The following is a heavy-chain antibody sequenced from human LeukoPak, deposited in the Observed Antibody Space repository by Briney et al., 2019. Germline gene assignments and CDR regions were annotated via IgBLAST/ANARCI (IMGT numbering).Heavy chain of an antibody. CDR3: ARRVTVTDAFDI. D-gene: IGHD4-17*01. J-gene: IGHJ3*02. V-gene: IGHV4-61*02. CDR2: IYTSGST. Sequence: SETLSLTCTVSGGSITSGTYYWSWIRQPAGKGLEWIGRIYTSGSTKYNPSLKSRVTMSIDTSKNQFSLQLSSVTAADSAVYYCARRVTVTDAFDIWGHGTMVTVSS. CDR1: GGSITSGTYY.